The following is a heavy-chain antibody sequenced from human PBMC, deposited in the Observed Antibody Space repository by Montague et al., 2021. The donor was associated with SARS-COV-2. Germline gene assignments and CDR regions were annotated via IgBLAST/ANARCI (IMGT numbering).Heavy chain of an antibody. Sequence: SLRLSCAASGFTFSSYDMHWVRQATGKGLEWVSAIGTAGDTYYPGSVKGRFTISRENAKNSLYLQMNSLRAGDTAVYYCARGRQIYYYGMDVWGQGTTVTVSS. J-gene: IGHJ6*02. CDR2: IGTAGDT. CDR3: ARGRQIYYYGMDV. V-gene: IGHV3-13*01. CDR1: GFTFSSYD.